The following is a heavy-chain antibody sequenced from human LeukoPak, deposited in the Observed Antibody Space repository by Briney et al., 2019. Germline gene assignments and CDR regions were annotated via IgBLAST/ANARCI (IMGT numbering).Heavy chain of an antibody. CDR3: ARDGRSDIVVVPAAPKSDWFDP. CDR1: GYTFTSYY. Sequence: GASVKVSCKASGYTFTSYYMHWVRQAPGQGLEWMGIINPSGGSTSYAQKFQGRVTMTRDTSTSTAYMELSSLRSEDTAVYYCARDGRSDIVVVPAAPKSDWFDPWGQGTLVTVSS. V-gene: IGHV1-46*01. CDR2: INPSGGST. D-gene: IGHD2-2*01. J-gene: IGHJ5*02.